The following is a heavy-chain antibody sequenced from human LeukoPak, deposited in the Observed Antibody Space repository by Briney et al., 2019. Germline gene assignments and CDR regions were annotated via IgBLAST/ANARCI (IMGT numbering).Heavy chain of an antibody. V-gene: IGHV5-51*01. J-gene: IGHJ4*02. CDR3: ARLAKTRRDGYNFGFDS. CDR2: IYPDDSDT. Sequence: GESLKISCKGSGYSITNYWIGWVRQMPGKGLEWMGIIYPDDSDTRQSPSFQGQVTMSADKSISTAYLQWSSLEASDSATYYCARLAKTRRDGYNFGFDSWGQGTLATVSS. D-gene: IGHD5-24*01. CDR1: GYSITNYW.